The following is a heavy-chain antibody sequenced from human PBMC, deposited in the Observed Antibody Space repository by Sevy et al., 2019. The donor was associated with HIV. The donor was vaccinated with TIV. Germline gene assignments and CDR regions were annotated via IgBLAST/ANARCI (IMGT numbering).Heavy chain of an antibody. V-gene: IGHV1-24*01. J-gene: IGHJ6*02. D-gene: IGHD3-9*01. CDR2: FDPEDGET. Sequence: ASVKVSCKVSGYTLTELSMHWVRQAPGKGLEWMGGFDPEDGETIYAQTFQGRVTMTEDTSTDTAYIELGSLRSEDTAVYYCATDYYDILTGHADYYYYGMDVWGQGTTVTVSS. CDR1: GYTLTELS. CDR3: ATDYYDILTGHADYYYYGMDV.